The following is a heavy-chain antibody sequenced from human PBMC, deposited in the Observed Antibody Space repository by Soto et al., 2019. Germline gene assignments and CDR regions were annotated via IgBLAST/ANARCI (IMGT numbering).Heavy chain of an antibody. Sequence: GGCRRLACIASGFILSSYAMSWVRQAPGKGLEWISGISASGDKANYADYVQGRVTISRDRSTSPYLKMRSLRAEDKAIYYCAKFFVAGTRGYFDSWGQGTMVTVSS. CDR1: GFILSSYA. V-gene: IGHV3-23*01. CDR2: ISASGDKA. D-gene: IGHD6-19*01. J-gene: IGHJ4*02. CDR3: AKFFVAGTRGYFDS.